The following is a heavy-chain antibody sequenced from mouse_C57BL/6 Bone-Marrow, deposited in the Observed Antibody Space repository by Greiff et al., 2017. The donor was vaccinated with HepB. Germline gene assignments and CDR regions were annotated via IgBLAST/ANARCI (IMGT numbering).Heavy chain of an antibody. V-gene: IGHV1-81*01. D-gene: IGHD1-1*01. Sequence: VKLQESGAELARPGASVKLSCKASGYTFTSYGISWVKQRTGQGLEWIGEIYPRSGNTYYNEKLKGKATLTAEKSSSTAYKELRSLTSEDSAVYFCSIKAITTVVEYYYAMDYWCQGTSVTVSS. CDR2: IYPRSGNT. CDR1: GYTFTSYG. J-gene: IGHJ4*01. CDR3: SIKAITTVVEYYYAMDY.